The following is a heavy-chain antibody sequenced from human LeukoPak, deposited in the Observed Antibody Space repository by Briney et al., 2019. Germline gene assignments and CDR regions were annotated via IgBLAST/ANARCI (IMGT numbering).Heavy chain of an antibody. CDR2: IYYSGST. J-gene: IGHJ5*02. CDR1: GGSISSGGYY. V-gene: IGHV4-31*03. CDR3: ARGGTRGNSKWFDP. Sequence: TLSLTCTVSGGSISSGGYYWSWLRQHPGKGLEWIGYIYYSGSTYYNPSLKSRVTISVDTSKNQFSLKLSSVTAADTAVYYCARGGTRGNSKWFDPWGQGTLVTVSS. D-gene: IGHD4-23*01.